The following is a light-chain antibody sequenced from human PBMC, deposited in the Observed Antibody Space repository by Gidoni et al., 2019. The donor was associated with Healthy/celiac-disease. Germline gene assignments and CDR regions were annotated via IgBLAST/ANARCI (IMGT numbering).Light chain of an antibody. CDR1: SPNIGSNY. CDR3: AAWDDSLSGVV. CDR2: RNN. Sequence: QSVLPQPPSASGTPGQRVTNSCSGSSPNIGSNYVYWYQQPPVTAPKLLIYRNNQRPSGVPDRFSGSKSGTSASLAISGLRSEDEADYYCAAWDDSLSGVVFGGGTKLTVL. J-gene: IGLJ2*01. V-gene: IGLV1-47*01.